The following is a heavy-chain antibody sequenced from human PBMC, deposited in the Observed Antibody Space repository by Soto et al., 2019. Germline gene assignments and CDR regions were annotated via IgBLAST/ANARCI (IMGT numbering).Heavy chain of an antibody. CDR3: AKGGLGSGNKNCFDY. Sequence: ESGGGLVQPGESLRLSCAASGFTFSNYAMTWVRQAPGKGLEWVSAIGDSGGSTYYADSVKGRFTISRDNSKNTLYLQMNSLRSEDTAVYYCAKGGLGSGNKNCFDYWGQGTLVTVSS. J-gene: IGHJ4*02. CDR1: GFTFSNYA. V-gene: IGHV3-23*01. CDR2: IGDSGGST. D-gene: IGHD3-10*01.